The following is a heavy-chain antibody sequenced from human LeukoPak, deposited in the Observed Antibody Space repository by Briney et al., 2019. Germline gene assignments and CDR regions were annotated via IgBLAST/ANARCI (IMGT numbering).Heavy chain of an antibody. V-gene: IGHV4-39*01. CDR3: ARSKYVYDFWSGYYCFDY. Sequence: TLSLTCTVSGGSISSSSYYWGWIRQPPGKGLEWIGSIYYSGSTYYNPSLKSRVTISVDTSKNQFSLKLSSVTAADTAVYYCARSKYVYDFWSGYYCFDYWGQGTLVTVSS. J-gene: IGHJ4*02. CDR2: IYYSGST. D-gene: IGHD3-3*01. CDR1: GGSISSSSYY.